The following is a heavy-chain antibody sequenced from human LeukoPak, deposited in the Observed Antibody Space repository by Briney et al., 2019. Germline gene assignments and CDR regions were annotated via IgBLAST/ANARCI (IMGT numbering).Heavy chain of an antibody. CDR1: GYTFTSYG. Sequence: ASVKVSCKASGYTFTSYGISWVRQAPGQGLEWMGSTSAYNGNTNYAQKLQGRVTMTTDTSTSTAYMELRSLRSDDTAVYYCARVRVDTAMVQGYYYYYYYMDVWGKGTTVTVSS. D-gene: IGHD5-18*01. CDR3: ARVRVDTAMVQGYYYYYYYMDV. J-gene: IGHJ6*03. CDR2: TSAYNGNT. V-gene: IGHV1-18*01.